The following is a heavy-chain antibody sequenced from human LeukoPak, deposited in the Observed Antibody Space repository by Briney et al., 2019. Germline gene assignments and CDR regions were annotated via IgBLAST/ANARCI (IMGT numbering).Heavy chain of an antibody. D-gene: IGHD1-26*01. Sequence: GASVKVSCKASGYTFTAYYIRWVRQAPAQGLEWLGWCNPNSGDTNYAQKFQGRVTMTRDTSITTAYMELSRLKSDDTAVYYCARGLMSAVGVGYFDYWGQGTLVTVSS. V-gene: IGHV1-2*02. CDR2: CNPNSGDT. J-gene: IGHJ4*02. CDR1: GYTFTAYY. CDR3: ARGLMSAVGVGYFDY.